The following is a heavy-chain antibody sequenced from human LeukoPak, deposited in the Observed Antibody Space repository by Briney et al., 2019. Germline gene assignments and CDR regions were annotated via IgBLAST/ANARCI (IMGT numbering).Heavy chain of an antibody. CDR1: GVSISSSSYY. D-gene: IGHD3-16*01. CDR3: ARGGNSNFDHYGLDV. CDR2: FYYSGST. Sequence: SETLSLTCTVSGVSISSSSYYWGWIRQPPGKGLEWIGSFYYSGSTYYNPSLKSRVTISVDTSKNQFSLKLSSVTAADTALYYCARGGNSNFDHYGLDVWGQGTMVTVSS. V-gene: IGHV4-39*07. J-gene: IGHJ6*02.